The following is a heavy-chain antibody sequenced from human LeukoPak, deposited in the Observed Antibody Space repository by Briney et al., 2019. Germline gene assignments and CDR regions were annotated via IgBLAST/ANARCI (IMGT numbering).Heavy chain of an antibody. CDR3: ARVHSSSWYYFDY. D-gene: IGHD6-13*01. J-gene: IGHJ4*02. CDR2: IYSGGST. V-gene: IGHV3-66*01. Sequence: GGSLRLSCAASGFTVSSNYMSWVRQAPGKGLERVSVIYSGGSTYYADSVKGRFTISRDNSKNTLYLQMNSLRAEDTAVYYCARVHSSSWYYFDYWGQGTLVTVSS. CDR1: GFTVSSNY.